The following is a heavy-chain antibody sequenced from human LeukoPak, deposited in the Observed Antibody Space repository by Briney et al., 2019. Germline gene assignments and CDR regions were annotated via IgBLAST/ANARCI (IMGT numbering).Heavy chain of an antibody. D-gene: IGHD4-11*01. CDR1: GYTLSELS. V-gene: IGHV1-24*01. CDR2: FDPEDGET. CDR3: ATTDYSNYEAFDP. Sequence: ASVKVSCKVSGYTLSELSMHWGRQAPGKGLEWRGGFDPEDGETIYAQKFHSRVTMTADTSTDTAYTELSSLRADDTAVSYFATTDYSNYEAFDPWREGRLVSVSS. J-gene: IGHJ5*02.